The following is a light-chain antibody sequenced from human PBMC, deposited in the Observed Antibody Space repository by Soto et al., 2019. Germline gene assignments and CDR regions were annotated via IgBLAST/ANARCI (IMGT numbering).Light chain of an antibody. CDR1: SSDVGGYNY. V-gene: IGLV2-14*01. CDR2: EVS. Sequence: QSALTQPASVSGSPGQSSTISCTGTSSDVGGYNYVSWYQQHPGKAPKLMIYEVSNRTSGVSNRFSGSKSGNTDSLTIAGLQAEDEADYYCSSYTSSSPVVFGGGTKLAVL. J-gene: IGLJ2*01. CDR3: SSYTSSSPVV.